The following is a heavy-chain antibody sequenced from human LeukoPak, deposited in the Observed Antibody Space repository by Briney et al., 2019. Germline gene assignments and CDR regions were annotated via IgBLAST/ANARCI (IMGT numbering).Heavy chain of an antibody. D-gene: IGHD3-3*01. CDR1: GFTVSSNY. J-gene: IGHJ3*02. V-gene: IGHV3-53*01. Sequence: PGGSLRLSCSASGFTVSSNYMSWVRQAPGKGLEWVSVIYSGGSTYYADSVKGRFTISRDNSKNTLYLQMNSLRAEDTAVYYCAKELIFGAPMAFDIWGQGTMVTVSS. CDR3: AKELIFGAPMAFDI. CDR2: IYSGGST.